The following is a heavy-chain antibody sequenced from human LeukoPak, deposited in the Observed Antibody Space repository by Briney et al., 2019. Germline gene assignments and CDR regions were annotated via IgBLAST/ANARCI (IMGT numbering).Heavy chain of an antibody. CDR3: ARDRGIAARFDY. CDR1: GFTLSSYW. Sequence: GGSLRLSCAASGFTLSSYWMSWVRQAPGKGLEWVANIKQDGSEKYYVDSVKGRFAISRDNAKNSLYLQMNSLRAEDTAVYYCARDRGIAARFDYWGQGTLVTVSS. D-gene: IGHD6-6*01. V-gene: IGHV3-7*03. CDR2: IKQDGSEK. J-gene: IGHJ4*02.